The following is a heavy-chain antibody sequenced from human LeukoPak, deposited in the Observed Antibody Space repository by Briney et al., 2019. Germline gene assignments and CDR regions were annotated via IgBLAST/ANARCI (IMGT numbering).Heavy chain of an antibody. Sequence: PSETLSLTCTVSGGSISSYYWSWIRQPPGKGLEWIGYIYYSGSTNYNPSLKSRVTISVDTSKNQFSLKLSSVTAAYTAVYYCARLESSWNYFDYWGQGTLVTVSS. CDR2: IYYSGST. D-gene: IGHD6-13*01. V-gene: IGHV4-59*08. CDR1: GGSISSYY. J-gene: IGHJ4*02. CDR3: ARLESSWNYFDY.